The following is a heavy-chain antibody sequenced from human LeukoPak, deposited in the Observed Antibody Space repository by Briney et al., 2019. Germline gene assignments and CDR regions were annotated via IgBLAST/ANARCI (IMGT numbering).Heavy chain of an antibody. CDR2: IHTSGDT. Sequence: GGSLRLSCAASGLTGSHNYVSWVRQAPGKGLEWVSAIHTSGDTCYTDSVKGRFTISRDTSKNTLYLQINSLRVEDTAVYYCIVFGDSNHWGQGTLVTVS. CDR3: IVFGDSNH. D-gene: IGHD4-17*01. CDR1: GLTGSHNY. V-gene: IGHV3-53*01. J-gene: IGHJ5*02.